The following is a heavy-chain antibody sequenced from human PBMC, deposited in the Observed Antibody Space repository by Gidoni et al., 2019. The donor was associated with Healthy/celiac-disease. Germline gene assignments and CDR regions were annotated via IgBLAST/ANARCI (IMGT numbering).Heavy chain of an antibody. D-gene: IGHD6-13*01. J-gene: IGHJ5*02. V-gene: IGHV4-30-2*01. CDR3: ARDGYSSSWYVIAA. Sequence: QLQLQESGSGLVKPSQTLSLTCAVSGGSISSGGYSWSWIGQPPGKGLEWIGYIYHSGSTYYNPSLKSRVTISVDRSKNQFSLKLSSVTAADTAVYYCARDGYSSSWYVIAAWGQGTLVTVSS. CDR2: IYHSGST. CDR1: GGSISSGGYS.